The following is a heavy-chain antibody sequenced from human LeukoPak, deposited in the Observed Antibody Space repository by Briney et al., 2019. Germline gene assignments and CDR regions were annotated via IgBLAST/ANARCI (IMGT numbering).Heavy chain of an antibody. J-gene: IGHJ4*02. D-gene: IGHD3-16*01. V-gene: IGHV3-30*18. CDR1: GFTFNNYG. Sequence: GGSLRLSCAASGFTFNNYGMHWVRQAPGKGLEWVAVISSDGNNEYYADSVKGRFTISRDKSKNTLYLQVNSLRAEDTAVYYCAKDRANWAIDDWGQGTQVTVSS. CDR2: ISSDGNNE. CDR3: AKDRANWAIDD.